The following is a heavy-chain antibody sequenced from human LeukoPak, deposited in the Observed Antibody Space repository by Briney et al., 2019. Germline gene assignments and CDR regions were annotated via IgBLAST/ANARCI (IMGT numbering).Heavy chain of an antibody. CDR2: IGQDGTVK. J-gene: IGHJ6*02. CDR3: ARQSDIYSYAFDV. D-gene: IGHD2-15*01. CDR1: GFTFSTHW. Sequence: PGGSLRLSCAASGFTFSTHWMTWVRQAPGKGLEWVANIGQDGTVKNYVDSLRARFTISRDNAKNLLYLLMDNLRAEDTALYFCARQSDIYSYAFDVWGQGTTVTVSS. V-gene: IGHV3-7*01.